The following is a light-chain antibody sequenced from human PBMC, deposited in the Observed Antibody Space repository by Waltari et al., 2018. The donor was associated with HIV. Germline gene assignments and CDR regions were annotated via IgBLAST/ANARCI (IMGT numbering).Light chain of an antibody. J-gene: IGLJ2*01. V-gene: IGLV1-51*02. Sequence: GSSSNIGNPYLSWYQQLPRTAPKLLLYETNERPPGLPDRFSGSKPGTSATLGITGLQTGDEADYYCGAWDSSLSVVVFGGGTKLTVL. CDR3: GAWDSSLSVVV. CDR2: ETN. CDR1: SSNIGNPY.